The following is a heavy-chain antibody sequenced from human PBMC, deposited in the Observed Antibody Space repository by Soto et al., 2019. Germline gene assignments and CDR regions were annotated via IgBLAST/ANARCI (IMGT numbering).Heavy chain of an antibody. V-gene: IGHV2-5*02. CDR3: AHRRSYCSGGSCDSGFDY. Sequence: QITLKESGPPLVKPTQTLTLTCTFSGFSLSTSGVGVGWIRQPPGKALEWLALIYWDDDKRYSPSLQSRLTITKDTSKNPVVVTMTNMDPVDTATYYCAHRRSYCSGGSCDSGFDYWGQGTLVTVSS. D-gene: IGHD2-15*01. J-gene: IGHJ4*02. CDR2: IYWDDDK. CDR1: GFSLSTSGVG.